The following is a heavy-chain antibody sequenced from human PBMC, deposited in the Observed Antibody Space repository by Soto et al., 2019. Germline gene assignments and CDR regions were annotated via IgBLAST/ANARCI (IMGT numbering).Heavy chain of an antibody. J-gene: IGHJ5*02. CDR1: GGSITRGGYY. CDR2: IYNSGTT. V-gene: IGHV4-31*03. CDR3: ARDPAP. Sequence: QVQLQESGPGLVKPSETLSLTCTVSGGSITRGGYYWSWIRQHPGKGLEWIGYIYNSGTTYYNPSLQIRVTISVDTSKNQFSLKLTSVTAADTAVYYCARDPAPWGQGTLVTVSS.